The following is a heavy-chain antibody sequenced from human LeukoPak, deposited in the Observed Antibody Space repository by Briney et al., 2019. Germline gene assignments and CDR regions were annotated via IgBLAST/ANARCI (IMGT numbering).Heavy chain of an antibody. CDR2: ISAYNGNT. Sequence: ASVKVSCKASGYTFTSYGISWVRQAPGQGLEWMGWISAYNGNTNYAQKLQGRVTMTTDTSTSTAYMELRSLRSDDTAVYYCARGQPDYDYVWGSYPSYYFDYWGQGTLVTVSS. J-gene: IGHJ4*02. CDR3: ARGQPDYDYVWGSYPSYYFDY. CDR1: GYTFTSYG. V-gene: IGHV1-18*01. D-gene: IGHD3-16*02.